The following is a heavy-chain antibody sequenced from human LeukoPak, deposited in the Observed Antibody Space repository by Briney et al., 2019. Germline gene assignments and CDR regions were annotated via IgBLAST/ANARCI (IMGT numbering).Heavy chain of an antibody. CDR1: GYTFTSYY. CDR2: INPSGGST. J-gene: IGHJ4*02. CDR3: ARALRYCSSTSCYGSRMGIDY. Sequence: GASVKVSCKASGYTFTSYYMHWVRQAPGQGLEWMGIINPSGGSTSYAQKFQGRVTMTRDTSTSTVYMELSSLRSEDTAVYYCARALRYCSSTSCYGSRMGIDYWGQGTLVTVSS. D-gene: IGHD2-2*01. V-gene: IGHV1-46*01.